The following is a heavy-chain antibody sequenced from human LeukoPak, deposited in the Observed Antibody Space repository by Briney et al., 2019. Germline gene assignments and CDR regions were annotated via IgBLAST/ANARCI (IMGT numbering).Heavy chain of an antibody. CDR3: VVGGAGGGYFPN. V-gene: IGHV3-7*01. D-gene: IGHD3-16*01. CDR2: MKEDGSNE. J-gene: IGHJ1*01. CDR1: EFGFSSST. Sequence: GGSLRLSCAAHEFGFSSSTMSWVRQAAGKGLEGVAKMKEDGSNEEYVDAVKGRFTISRHTAKNSLYLQMNSLRPEDTAVYFCVVGGAGGGYFPNWGQGSLVIVSS.